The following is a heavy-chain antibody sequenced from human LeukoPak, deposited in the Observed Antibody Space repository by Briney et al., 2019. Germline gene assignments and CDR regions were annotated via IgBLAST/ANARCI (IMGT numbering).Heavy chain of an antibody. J-gene: IGHJ5*02. CDR2: IYSGGST. D-gene: IGHD1-26*01. Sequence: GGFLRLSCTGSGFIFSSYAMSWVRQAPGKGLEWVSVIYSGGSTYYADSVKGRFTISRDNSKNTLYLQMNSLRAEDTAVYYCAVHRTLASGSYNWFDPWGQGTLVTVST. V-gene: IGHV3-66*01. CDR1: GFIFSSYA. CDR3: AVHRTLASGSYNWFDP.